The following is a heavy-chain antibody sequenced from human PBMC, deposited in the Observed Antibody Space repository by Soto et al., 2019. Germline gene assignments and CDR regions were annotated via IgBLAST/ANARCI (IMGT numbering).Heavy chain of an antibody. D-gene: IGHD6-6*01. CDR3: VRQPLATLALYGMEV. CDR2: TYHRSKWDY. J-gene: IGHJ6*02. CDR1: GDSVSANSAA. V-gene: IGHV6-1*01. Sequence: PSQTLSRTCAISGDSVSANSAAWNWIRQSPSRGLEWRVRTYHRSKWDYDYSESVKSRMSITPDASNNHFSLQLNSVTPEDTAVYYGVRQPLATLALYGMEVWGQGTTVTASS.